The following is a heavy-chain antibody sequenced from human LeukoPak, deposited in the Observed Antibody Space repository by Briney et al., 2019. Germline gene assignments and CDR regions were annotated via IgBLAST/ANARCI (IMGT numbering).Heavy chain of an antibody. V-gene: IGHV4-59*12. CDR1: GGSISTYY. D-gene: IGHD4-23*01. CDR2: IYYSGST. CDR3: ARDRYTVVSWYFDL. J-gene: IGHJ2*01. Sequence: SETLSLTCIVSGGSISTYYWSWIRQPPGKGLEWIGYIYYSGSTNYNPSLKSRVTISVDTSKNQFSLKLSSVTAADTAVYYCARDRYTVVSWYFDLWGRGTLVTVSS.